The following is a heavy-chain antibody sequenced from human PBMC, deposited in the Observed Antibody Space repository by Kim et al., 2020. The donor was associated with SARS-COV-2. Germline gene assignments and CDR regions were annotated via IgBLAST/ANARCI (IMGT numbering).Heavy chain of an antibody. Sequence: SETLSLTCTVSGGSISSYYWSWIRQPPGKGLEWIGYIYYSGSTNYNPSLKSRVTISVDTSKNQFSLKLSSVTAADTAVYYCARLNGDYDFWSSYPAPYFDYWGQGTLVTVSS. J-gene: IGHJ4*02. CDR1: GGSISSYY. CDR3: ARLNGDYDFWSSYPAPYFDY. V-gene: IGHV4-59*08. D-gene: IGHD3-3*01. CDR2: IYYSGST.